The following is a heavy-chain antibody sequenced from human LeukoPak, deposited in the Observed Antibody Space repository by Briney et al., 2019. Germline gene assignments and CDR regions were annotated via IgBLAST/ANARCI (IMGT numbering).Heavy chain of an antibody. CDR3: ARQINYDFWSGYLDYYYGMDV. CDR1: GYTFTSYG. V-gene: IGHV1-8*01. J-gene: IGHJ6*02. Sequence: GASVKVSCKASGYTFTSYGINWVRQATGQGLEWMGWMNPNSGNTGYAQKFQGRVTMTRNTSISTAYMELSSLRSEDTAVYYCARQINYDFWSGYLDYYYGMDVWGQGTTVTVSS. D-gene: IGHD3-3*01. CDR2: MNPNSGNT.